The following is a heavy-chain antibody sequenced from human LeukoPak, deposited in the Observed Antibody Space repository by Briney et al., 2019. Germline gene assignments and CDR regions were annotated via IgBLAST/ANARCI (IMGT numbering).Heavy chain of an antibody. CDR1: GGSISSYY. V-gene: IGHV4-59*08. Sequence: SETLSLTCTVSGGSISSYYWSWIRQPPGKGLEWIGYIYYSGSTNYNPSPKSRVTISVDTSKNQFSLKLSSVTAADTAVYYCARQYYYDSSGYLYYFDYWGQGTLVTVSS. D-gene: IGHD3-22*01. J-gene: IGHJ4*02. CDR3: ARQYYYDSSGYLYYFDY. CDR2: IYYSGST.